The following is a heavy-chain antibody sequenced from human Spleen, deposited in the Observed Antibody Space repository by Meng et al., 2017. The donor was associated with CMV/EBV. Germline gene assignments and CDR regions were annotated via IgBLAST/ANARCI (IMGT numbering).Heavy chain of an antibody. CDR3: ARGDSGLVYYYGMDV. CDR2: MFSGGTT. Sequence: GESLKISCAASGFTVSDNYMNWVRQAPGKGLEWVAVMFSGGTTHYADSVKGRFTISRDNSKNTLYLQMNSLRAEDTAVYYCARGDSGLVYYYGMDVWGQGTTVTVSS. CDR1: GFTVSDNY. J-gene: IGHJ6*02. D-gene: IGHD3-22*01. V-gene: IGHV3-66*02.